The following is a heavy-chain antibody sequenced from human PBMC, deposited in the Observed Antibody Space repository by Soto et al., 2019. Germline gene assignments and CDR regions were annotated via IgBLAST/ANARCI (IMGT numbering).Heavy chain of an antibody. CDR2: ISYDGSNK. D-gene: IGHD6-13*01. CDR1: GFTFSSYA. V-gene: IGHV3-30-3*01. J-gene: IGHJ6*02. Sequence: GGSLRLSCAASGFTFSSYAMHWVRQAPGKGLEWVAVISYDGSNKYYADSVKGRFTISRDNSKNTLYLQMNSLRAEDTAVYYCARVAAAGLEIYYYGMDVWGQGTTVTVSS. CDR3: ARVAAAGLEIYYYGMDV.